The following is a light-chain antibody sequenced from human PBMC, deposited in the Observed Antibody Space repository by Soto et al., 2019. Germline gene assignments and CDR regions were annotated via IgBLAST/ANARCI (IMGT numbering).Light chain of an antibody. CDR1: SSDVGGYNY. CDR3: SSYTSSRAYV. V-gene: IGLV2-14*01. J-gene: IGLJ1*01. CDR2: EVS. Sequence: LTQPASVSGSPGQSITISCTGTSSDVGGYNYVSWYQQQSGKAPKLMIHEVSNRPSGVSNRFSGSKSGNTASLTISGLQAEDEADCYCSSYTSSRAYVFGIGTKVTVL.